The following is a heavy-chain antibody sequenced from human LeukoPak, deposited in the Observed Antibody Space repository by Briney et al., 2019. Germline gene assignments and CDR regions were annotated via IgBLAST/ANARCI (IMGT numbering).Heavy chain of an antibody. CDR2: ISASGGSK. Sequence: PGGSLRLSCAASGFTFSSYAMSWVRQAPGKGLEWVSAISASGGSKFYAASVKGRFTISRDNSKNTLYLQMNSLRAEDTALYYCAKGRGYSGYDFFDYWGQGTLVTVS. J-gene: IGHJ4*02. CDR1: GFTFSSYA. D-gene: IGHD5-12*01. CDR3: AKGRGYSGYDFFDY. V-gene: IGHV3-23*01.